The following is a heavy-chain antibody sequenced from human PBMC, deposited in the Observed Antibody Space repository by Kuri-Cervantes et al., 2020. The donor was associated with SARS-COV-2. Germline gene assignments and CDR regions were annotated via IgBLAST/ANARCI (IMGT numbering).Heavy chain of an antibody. CDR1: GFTFSSYG. CDR2: IRYDGSNK. CDR3: ARDLYFDLGELREEYGFDY. Sequence: GESLKISCAASGFTFSSYGMHWVRQAPGKGLEWVAFIRYDGSNKYYADSVKGRFTISRDNSKNTLYLQMNSLRAEDTAVYYCARDLYFDLGELREEYGFDYWGQGTLVTVSS. D-gene: IGHD3-16*01. V-gene: IGHV3-30*02. J-gene: IGHJ4*02.